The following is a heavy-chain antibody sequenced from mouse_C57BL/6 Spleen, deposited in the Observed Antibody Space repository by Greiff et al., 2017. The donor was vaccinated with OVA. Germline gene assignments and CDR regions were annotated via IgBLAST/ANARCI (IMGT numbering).Heavy chain of an antibody. D-gene: IGHD4-1*01. Sequence: EVKLQESGGGLVQPGGSMKLSCVASGFTFSNYWMNWVSQSPEKGLEWVAQIRLKSDNYATHYAVSVKGRFTISRDDSKSSVYLQMNNLRAEDTGIYYCTRTGNWYFDVWGTGTTVTVSS. CDR1: GFTFSNYW. CDR2: IRLKSDNYAT. J-gene: IGHJ1*03. V-gene: IGHV6-3*01. CDR3: TRTGNWYFDV.